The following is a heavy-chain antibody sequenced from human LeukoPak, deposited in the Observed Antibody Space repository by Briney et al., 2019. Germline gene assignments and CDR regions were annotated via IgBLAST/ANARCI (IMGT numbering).Heavy chain of an antibody. CDR1: GFTFSSYA. CDR3: AKCHGGMPGYYVLFDY. V-gene: IGHV3-23*01. Sequence: AGGSVRLFCAASGFTFSSYAMRWVRQAPGKGLEWVSLVSSGSGSTYYADSVKGLFTISTDKSKNTQYLQMNSMRAEDTALYYCAKCHGGMPGYYVLFDYWGQGTLVTVSS. CDR2: VSSGSGST. J-gene: IGHJ4*02. D-gene: IGHD3-9*01.